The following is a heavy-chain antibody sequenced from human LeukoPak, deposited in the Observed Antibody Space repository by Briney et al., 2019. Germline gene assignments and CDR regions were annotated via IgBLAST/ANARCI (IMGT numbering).Heavy chain of an antibody. CDR1: GGSISSYY. D-gene: IGHD3-22*01. J-gene: IGHJ4*02. CDR2: IYSGGST. CDR3: AINSSGDSSGYDY. Sequence: SETLSLTCTVSGGSISSYYWSWIRQPPGKGLEWIGYIYSGGSTIYNPSLKSRLTISIDTSKSQFSLKLSSVTAADTAVYYCAINSSGDSSGYDYWGQGTLVTVSS. V-gene: IGHV4-59*08.